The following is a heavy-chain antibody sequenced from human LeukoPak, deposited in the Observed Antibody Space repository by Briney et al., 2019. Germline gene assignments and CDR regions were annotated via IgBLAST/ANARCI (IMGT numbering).Heavy chain of an antibody. V-gene: IGHV4-30-2*01. Sequence: PSETLSLTCAVSGGSISSGGYSWSWIRQPPGKGLGWIGYIYHSGSTYYNPSLKSRVTISVDRSKNQFSLKLSSVTAADTAVYYCARGSRQWELPYFDYWGQGTLVTVSS. CDR2: IYHSGST. D-gene: IGHD1-26*01. J-gene: IGHJ4*02. CDR3: ARGSRQWELPYFDY. CDR1: GGSISSGGYS.